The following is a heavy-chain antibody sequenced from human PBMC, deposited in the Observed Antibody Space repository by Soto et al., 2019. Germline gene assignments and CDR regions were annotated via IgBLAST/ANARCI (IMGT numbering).Heavy chain of an antibody. Sequence: QVQLVESGGGVVQPGRSLRLSCAASGFTFSSYGMHWVRQAPGKGLEWVAVIRNDGSNKYYADSVKGRFTISRDNSKNRLYLQMNSLRAEDTGVYYCARDSLGYCSGGSCYSCFYFDYWGQGTLVTVSS. CDR1: GFTFSSYG. D-gene: IGHD2-15*01. CDR3: ARDSLGYCSGGSCYSCFYFDY. CDR2: IRNDGSNK. V-gene: IGHV3-33*01. J-gene: IGHJ4*02.